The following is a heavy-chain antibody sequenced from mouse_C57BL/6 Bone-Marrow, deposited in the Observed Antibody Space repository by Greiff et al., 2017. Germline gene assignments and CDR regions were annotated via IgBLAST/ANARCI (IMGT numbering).Heavy chain of an antibody. D-gene: IGHD2-4*01. V-gene: IGHV5-12*01. CDR3: ARQGLRRGYAMDY. Sequence: EVQLQESGGGLVQPGGSLKLSCAASGFTFSDYYMYWVRQTPEKRLEWVAYISNGGGSTYYPDTVKGRFTISRDNAKNTLYLQMSRLKSEDTAMYYCARQGLRRGYAMDYWGQGTSVTVSS. J-gene: IGHJ4*01. CDR2: ISNGGGST. CDR1: GFTFSDYY.